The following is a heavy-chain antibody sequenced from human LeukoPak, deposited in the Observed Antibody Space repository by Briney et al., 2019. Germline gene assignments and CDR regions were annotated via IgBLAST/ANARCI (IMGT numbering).Heavy chain of an antibody. J-gene: IGHJ4*02. CDR3: AKTTYYDFWSGYPFDY. V-gene: IGHV3-23*01. D-gene: IGHD3-3*01. Sequence: HAGGSLRLSCAASGFTFSSYAMSWVRQAPGKGLEWVSAISGSGGSTYYADSVKGRFTISRDNSKNTLYLQMNSLRAEDTAVYYCAKTTYYDFWSGYPFDYWGQGTLVTVSS. CDR1: GFTFSSYA. CDR2: ISGSGGST.